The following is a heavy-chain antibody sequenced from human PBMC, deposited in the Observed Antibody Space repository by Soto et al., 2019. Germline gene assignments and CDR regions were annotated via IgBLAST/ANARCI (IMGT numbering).Heavy chain of an antibody. J-gene: IGHJ4*02. Sequence: GGSLRLSCATSGFTFSSYGMYWVRQAPGKRLEWVAVIWYEGVNEYYADSVKGRFTISRDNSKNTLYLQMNSLRAEDTAIYYCAKDVGNSWSYYFDFWGQGTLVTVSS. D-gene: IGHD6-13*01. V-gene: IGHV3-30*02. CDR3: AKDVGNSWSYYFDF. CDR1: GFTFSSYG. CDR2: IWYEGVNE.